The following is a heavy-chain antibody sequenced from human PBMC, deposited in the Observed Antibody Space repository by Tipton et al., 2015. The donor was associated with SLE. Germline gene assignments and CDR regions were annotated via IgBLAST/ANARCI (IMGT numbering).Heavy chain of an antibody. J-gene: IGHJ3*02. CDR2: IYYSGST. CDR1: GGSISSSSYY. D-gene: IGHD1-26*01. Sequence: TLSLTCTVSGGSISSSSYYWGWIRQPPGKGLEWIGSIYYSGSTYYNPSLKSRVTISVDTSKNQFSLKLSSVTAADTAVYYWARVIVGATSRAFDIWGQGTMVTVSS. CDR3: ARVIVGATSRAFDI. V-gene: IGHV4-39*07.